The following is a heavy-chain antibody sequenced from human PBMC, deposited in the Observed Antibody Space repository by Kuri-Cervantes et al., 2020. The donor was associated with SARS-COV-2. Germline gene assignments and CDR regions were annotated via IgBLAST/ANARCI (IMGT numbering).Heavy chain of an antibody. CDR1: GFTFSSYL. Sequence: GESLKISCAAAGFTFSSYLMHWVRQAQGKGLVWVSRINSDGSSTCYADSGKGRFTIYRDNTKNTLYLQMNSRRAEDTAVYYCASGGPYYDFWSCLTYYYYYGMDVWGQGTTVTVSS. J-gene: IGHJ6*02. V-gene: IGHV3-74*01. CDR2: INSDGSST. D-gene: IGHD3-3*01. CDR3: ASGGPYYDFWSCLTYYYYYGMDV.